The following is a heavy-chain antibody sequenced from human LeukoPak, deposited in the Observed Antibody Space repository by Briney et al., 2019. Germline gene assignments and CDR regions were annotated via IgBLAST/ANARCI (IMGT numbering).Heavy chain of an antibody. CDR2: ISSSGSTI. Sequence: GSLRLSCAASGFTFSDYYMSWIRQAPGKGLEWVSYISSSGSTIYYADSVKGRFTISRDNAKNSLYLQMNSLRAEGTAVYYCARMGSYGYYFDYWGQGTLVTVSS. J-gene: IGHJ4*02. CDR3: ARMGSYGYYFDY. D-gene: IGHD5-18*01. V-gene: IGHV3-11*01. CDR1: GFTFSDYY.